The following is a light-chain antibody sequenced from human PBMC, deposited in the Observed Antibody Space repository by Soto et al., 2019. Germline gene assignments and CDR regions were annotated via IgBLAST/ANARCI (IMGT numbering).Light chain of an antibody. CDR2: SAS. V-gene: IGKV3-15*01. CDR3: QQRNNWPPEIT. J-gene: IGKJ5*01. CDR1: QSISDT. Sequence: ELVMTQSPATLSVSPGGRATLSCRARQSISDTLAWYQQKPGQAPTLLIYSASRGATGFPARFSGSGSGTDFTLTISSLEPEDFAVYYCQQRNNWPPEITFGQGTRLEI.